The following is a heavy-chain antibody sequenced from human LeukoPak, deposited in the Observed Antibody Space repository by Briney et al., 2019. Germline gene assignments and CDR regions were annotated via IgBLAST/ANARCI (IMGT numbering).Heavy chain of an antibody. CDR3: ARAHPGKYCSSTSCYSPWSSPPYMDV. V-gene: IGHV4-39*07. CDR1: GGSISSSSYY. CDR2: INHSGST. Sequence: NPSETLSLTCTVSGGSISSSSYYWGWIRQPPGKGLEWIGEINHSGSTNYNPSLKSRVTISVDTSKNQFSLKLSSVTAADTAVYYCARAHPGKYCSSTSCYSPWSSPPYMDVWGKGTTVTVSS. J-gene: IGHJ6*03. D-gene: IGHD2-2*01.